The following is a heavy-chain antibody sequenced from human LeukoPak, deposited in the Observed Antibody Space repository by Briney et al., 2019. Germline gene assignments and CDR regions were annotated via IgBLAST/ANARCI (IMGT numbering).Heavy chain of an antibody. CDR3: ARVVGGYDYPDY. J-gene: IGHJ4*02. V-gene: IGHV1-2*02. CDR1: GYTFTSYG. D-gene: IGHD5-12*01. CDR2: INPNSGGT. Sequence: ASVKVSCKASGYTFTSYGISWVRQAPGQGLEWMGWINPNSGGTNYAQKFQGRVTMTRDTSISTAYMELSRLRSDDTAVYYCARVVGGYDYPDYWGQGTLVTVSS.